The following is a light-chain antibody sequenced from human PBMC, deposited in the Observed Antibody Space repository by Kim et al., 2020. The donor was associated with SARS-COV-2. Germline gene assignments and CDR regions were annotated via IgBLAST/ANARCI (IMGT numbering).Light chain of an antibody. Sequence: VSPGQTASITCSGDKLGNKYACWFHQKPGQSPVLVIYQDTKRPSGIPERFSGSNSGNTATLTISGTQAMDEGDYYCQAWDSSTVVFGGGTQLTVL. CDR1: KLGNKY. CDR2: QDT. CDR3: QAWDSSTVV. V-gene: IGLV3-1*01. J-gene: IGLJ2*01.